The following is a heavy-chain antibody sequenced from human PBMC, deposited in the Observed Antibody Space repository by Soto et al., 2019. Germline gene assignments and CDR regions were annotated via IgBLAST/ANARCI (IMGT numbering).Heavy chain of an antibody. CDR1: GGSLSGYY. CDR3: ARESYPFRITMVRGEAFDI. Sequence: SETLSLTCAVYGGSLSGYYWSWIRQPPGKGLEWIGEINHSGSTNYNPSLKSRVTISVDTSKNQFSLKLSSVTAADTAVYYCARESYPFRITMVRGEAFDIWGQGTMVTVSS. J-gene: IGHJ3*02. CDR2: INHSGST. D-gene: IGHD3-10*01. V-gene: IGHV4-34*01.